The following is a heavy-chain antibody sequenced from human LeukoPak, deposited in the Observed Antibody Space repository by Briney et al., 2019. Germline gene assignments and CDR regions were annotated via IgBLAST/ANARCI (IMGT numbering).Heavy chain of an antibody. V-gene: IGHV1-24*01. J-gene: IGHJ4*02. CDR2: FDPEDGET. CDR1: GYTLTELS. Sequence: ASVKVSCKVSGYTLTELSMHWVRQAPGKGLEWMGGFDPEDGETIYAQKFQGRVTMTEDTSTDTAYMELSSLRSEDTAVYYCATRGRYYYDSSGYLPTFDYWGQGTLVTVSS. CDR3: ATRGRYYYDSSGYLPTFDY. D-gene: IGHD3-22*01.